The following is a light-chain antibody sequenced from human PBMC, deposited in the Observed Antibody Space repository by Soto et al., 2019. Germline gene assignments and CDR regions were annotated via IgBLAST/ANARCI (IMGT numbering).Light chain of an antibody. CDR1: QSISSW. J-gene: IGKJ3*01. CDR3: QQYNGYFS. Sequence: DIQMTQSPSTLSASVGDRVTITCRASQSISSWLAWYQQKPGTAPKLLIYKASSLQSGVPSRFSGSGSGTEFTLTISCLQPDDFATYYCQQYNGYFSFGPGPKVDIK. CDR2: KAS. V-gene: IGKV1-5*03.